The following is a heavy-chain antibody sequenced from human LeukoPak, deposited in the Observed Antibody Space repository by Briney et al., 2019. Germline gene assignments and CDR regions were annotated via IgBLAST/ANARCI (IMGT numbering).Heavy chain of an antibody. CDR2: ISSSSSTI. V-gene: IGHV3-48*02. D-gene: IGHD4-17*01. CDR3: AREGATYYGDNYFDY. J-gene: IGHJ4*02. CDR1: GFTFSSYS. Sequence: GGSLRLSCAASGFTFSSYSMSWVRQAPGKGLEWVSYISSSSSTIYYADSVKGRFTISRDNAKNSLYLQMNSLRDEDTAVYYCAREGATYYGDNYFDYWGQGTLVTVSS.